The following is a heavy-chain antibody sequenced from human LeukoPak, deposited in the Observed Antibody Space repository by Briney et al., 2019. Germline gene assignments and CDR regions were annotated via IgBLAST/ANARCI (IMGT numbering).Heavy chain of an antibody. D-gene: IGHD2-21*01. V-gene: IGHV1-18*01. J-gene: IGHJ4*02. Sequence: ASVKVSCKASGYTFTSYGISWVRQAPGQGLEWMGWISADNGNTNYAQKLQGRVTMTTDTSTSTAYMELRSLRSDDTAVYFCARCSGGDCYRPSDFWGQGTLVTVSS. CDR3: ARCSGGDCYRPSDF. CDR1: GYTFTSYG. CDR2: ISADNGNT.